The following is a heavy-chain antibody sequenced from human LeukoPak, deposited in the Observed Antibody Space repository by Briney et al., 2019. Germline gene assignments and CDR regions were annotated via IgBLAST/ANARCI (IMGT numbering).Heavy chain of an antibody. V-gene: IGHV1-46*01. J-gene: IGHJ4*02. D-gene: IGHD3-22*01. CDR3: ARATTKNYYDSSGYYIDY. CDR2: INPSGGST. Sequence: ASVKVSCKASGYTFTSYYMHWVRQAPGQGLEWMGIINPSGGSTSYAQKFQGRVTMTRDMSTSTVYMELSSLRSEDTAVYYCARATTKNYYDSSGYYIDYWGQGTLVTVSS. CDR1: GYTFTSYY.